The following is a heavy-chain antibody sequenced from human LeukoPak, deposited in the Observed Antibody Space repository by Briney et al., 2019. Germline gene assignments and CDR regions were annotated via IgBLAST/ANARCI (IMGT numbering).Heavy chain of an antibody. V-gene: IGHV4-59*08. Sequence: SETLSLTCTVSGGSISSYYWSWIQQPPGKGLEWIGYIYYSGSTYYNPSPKSRVTISVDTSKNQFSLMLSSVTAADTAVYYCARVGGYDYYYYYMDVWGKGTTVTVSS. CDR1: GGSISSYY. CDR2: IYYSGST. CDR3: ARVGGYDYYYYYMDV. D-gene: IGHD5-12*01. J-gene: IGHJ6*03.